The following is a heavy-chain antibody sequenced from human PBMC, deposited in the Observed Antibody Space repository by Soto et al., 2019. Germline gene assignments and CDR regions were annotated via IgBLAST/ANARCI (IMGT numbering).Heavy chain of an antibody. CDR3: ARRYGPIDY. CDR1: GGSFSDYY. D-gene: IGHD5-18*01. V-gene: IGHV4-34*01. CDR2: INHSGST. Sequence: SETLSLTCAVYGGSFSDYYWSWIRQPPGKGLEWIGEINHSGSTNYNPSLKSRVTISVDTSKNQFFLKLTSVTAADAALYYCARRYGPIDYWVQGTLVTVSS. J-gene: IGHJ4*02.